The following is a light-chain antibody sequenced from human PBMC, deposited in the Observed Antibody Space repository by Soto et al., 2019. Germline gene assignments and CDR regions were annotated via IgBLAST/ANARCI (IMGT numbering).Light chain of an antibody. V-gene: IGKV1-5*03. CDR3: QQYNSYSLT. J-gene: IGKJ1*01. Sequence: DIQMTQSPSTLSASVGDRVTITCRASQSLNNWLAWYHQKPGKAPKLLIYKAPSLESGVPSRLSGSGSGTEFTLTSSSLQPYDFATYYCQQYNSYSLTFGQGTKVEIK. CDR2: KAP. CDR1: QSLNNW.